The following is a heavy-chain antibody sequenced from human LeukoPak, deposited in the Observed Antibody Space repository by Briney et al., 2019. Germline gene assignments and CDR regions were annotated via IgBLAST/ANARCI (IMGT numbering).Heavy chain of an antibody. CDR2: ISGSGGST. Sequence: GGSLRLSCAASGFTFSSYWMHWVRQAPGKGLEWVSAISGSGGSTYYADSVKGRFTISRDNSKNTLYLQMNSLRAEDTAVYYCAKSLGGSGSYSPFDYWGQGTLVTVSS. CDR1: GFTFSSYW. CDR3: AKSLGGSGSYSPFDY. V-gene: IGHV3-23*01. J-gene: IGHJ4*02. D-gene: IGHD3-10*01.